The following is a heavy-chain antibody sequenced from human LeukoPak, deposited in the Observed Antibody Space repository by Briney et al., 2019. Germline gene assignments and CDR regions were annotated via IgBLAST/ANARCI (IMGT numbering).Heavy chain of an antibody. CDR1: GFTVSSNY. D-gene: IGHD2-2*01. V-gene: IGHV3-53*01. J-gene: IGHJ3*02. Sequence: PGGSLRLSCAASGFTVSSNYMSWVRQAPGKGLEWVSVIYSGGSTYYADSVKGRFTISRDKSKNTLYLQMNSLRAEDTAVYYCASGGSTTRRDAFDIWGQGTMVTVSS. CDR3: ASGGSTTRRDAFDI. CDR2: IYSGGST.